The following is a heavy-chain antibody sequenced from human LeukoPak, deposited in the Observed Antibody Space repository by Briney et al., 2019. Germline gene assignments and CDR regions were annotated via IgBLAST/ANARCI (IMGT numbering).Heavy chain of an antibody. CDR2: IIPIFGTA. J-gene: IGHJ6*04. Sequence: GASVTVSCKASGGTFSSCAIGWVRQGPGQGLEWMGGIIPIFGTANYAQKFQGRVTITADESTSTAYMELSSLRSEDTAVYYCAILVVPAAIGNYYGMDVWGKGTTVTVSS. V-gene: IGHV1-69*13. CDR3: AILVVPAAIGNYYGMDV. CDR1: GGTFSSCA. D-gene: IGHD2-2*01.